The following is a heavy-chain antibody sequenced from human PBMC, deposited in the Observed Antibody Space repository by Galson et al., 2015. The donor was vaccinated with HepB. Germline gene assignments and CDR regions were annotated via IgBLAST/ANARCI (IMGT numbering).Heavy chain of an antibody. J-gene: IGHJ3*02. CDR2: IRSKANSYAT. V-gene: IGHV3-73*01. CDR3: TSSGLLRLVPDNDAFDI. D-gene: IGHD6-19*01. CDR1: GFTFSGSA. Sequence: SLRLSCAASGFTFSGSAMHWVRQASGKGLEWVGRIRSKANSYATAYAASVRGRFTIYRDDSKNTAYLQMNILKTEDTAVYYCTSSGLLRLVPDNDAFDIWGRGTMVTVSS.